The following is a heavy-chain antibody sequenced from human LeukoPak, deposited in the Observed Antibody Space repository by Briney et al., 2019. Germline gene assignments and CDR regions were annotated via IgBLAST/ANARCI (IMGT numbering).Heavy chain of an antibody. CDR2: IYTSGST. Sequence: SETLSLTCTVSGGPISSYYWSWIRQPPGKGLEWIGYIYTSGSTNYNPSPKSRVTISVDTSKNQFSLKLSSVTAADAAVYYCARHRSTNYYVTWGQGTLVTVSS. J-gene: IGHJ5*02. V-gene: IGHV4-4*09. CDR1: GGPISSYY. D-gene: IGHD3-10*02. CDR3: ARHRSTNYYVT.